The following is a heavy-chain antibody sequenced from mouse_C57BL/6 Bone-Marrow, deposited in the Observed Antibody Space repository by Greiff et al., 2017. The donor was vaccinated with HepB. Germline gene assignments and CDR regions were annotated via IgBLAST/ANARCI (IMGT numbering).Heavy chain of an antibody. J-gene: IGHJ1*03. CDR3: ARDGSSSWYFDV. V-gene: IGHV1-42*01. CDR1: GYSFTGYY. D-gene: IGHD1-1*01. CDR2: INPSTGGT. Sequence: VQLQQSGPELVKPGASVKISCKASGYSFTGYYMNWVKQSPEKSLEWIGEINPSTGGTTYNQKFKAKATLTVDKSSSTAYMQLKSLTSEDSAVYYCARDGSSSWYFDVWGTGTTVTASS.